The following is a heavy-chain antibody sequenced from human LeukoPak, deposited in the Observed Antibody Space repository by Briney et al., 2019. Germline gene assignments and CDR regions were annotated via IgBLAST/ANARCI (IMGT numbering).Heavy chain of an antibody. Sequence: SETLSLTCTVSGGSISSSSYYWGWIRQPPGKGLEWIGSIYYSGSTYYNPSLKSRVTISVDTSKNQFSLKLSSVTAADTAVYYCARDKAVKRTTVTGFGIGYWGQGTLVTVSS. D-gene: IGHD4-17*01. CDR3: ARDKAVKRTTVTGFGIGY. CDR1: GGSISSSSYY. V-gene: IGHV4-39*07. J-gene: IGHJ4*02. CDR2: IYYSGST.